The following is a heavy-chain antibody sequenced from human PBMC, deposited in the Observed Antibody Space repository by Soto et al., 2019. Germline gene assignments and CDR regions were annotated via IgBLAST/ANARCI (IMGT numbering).Heavy chain of an antibody. CDR1: GGSISGYY. CDR2: IYYSGST. D-gene: IGHD4-4*01. Sequence: PSETLSLTCTVSGGSISGYYWSWIRQPPGKGLEWIGYIYYSGSTNYNPSLKSRVTISVDTSKNQFSLKLSSVTAADTAVYYCARGVARRNYGFDYWGQGTLVTVSS. CDR3: ARGVARRNYGFDY. V-gene: IGHV4-59*01. J-gene: IGHJ4*02.